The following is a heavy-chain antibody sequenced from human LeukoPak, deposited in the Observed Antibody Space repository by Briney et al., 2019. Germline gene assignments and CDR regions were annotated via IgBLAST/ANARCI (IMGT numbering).Heavy chain of an antibody. CDR3: ARDGPPDV. CDR1: GFTFSTYN. J-gene: IGHJ6*04. CDR2: ITYI. V-gene: IGHV3-21*06. Sequence: GGSLRLSCAASGFTFSTYNMNWVRQAPGKGLEWVSSITYISYADSVKGRFTISRDNAKNSLYLQMNSLRVEDTAVYYCARDGPPDVWGKGTTVTVSS.